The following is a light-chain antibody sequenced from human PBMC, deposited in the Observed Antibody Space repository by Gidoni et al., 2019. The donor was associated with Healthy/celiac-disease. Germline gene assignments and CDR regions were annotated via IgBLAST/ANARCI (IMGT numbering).Light chain of an antibody. V-gene: IGLV2-14*03. CDR3: SSYTSSSTRV. CDR1: SSDVGGYNY. Sequence: QSALTQPASVSGSPGHSITLSCTGTSSDVGGYNYVSWYQQHPGKAPKLMIYDVSNRPSGVSNRFSGSKSGNTASLTISGLQAEDEADYYCSSYTSSSTRVFGTGTKVTVL. J-gene: IGLJ1*01. CDR2: DVS.